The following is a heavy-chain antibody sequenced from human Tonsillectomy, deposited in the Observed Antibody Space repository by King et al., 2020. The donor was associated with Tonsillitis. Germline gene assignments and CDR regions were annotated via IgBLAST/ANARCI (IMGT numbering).Heavy chain of an antibody. Sequence: QMQLQESGPGLVKPSQTLSLTCTVSGGSISSGGYYWSWIRQHPGKGLEWIGYISYSGSAYFNPSLKSRVTISLAKSKNQFSLKVSSVTAADTAVYYCASTAPPYYYYYMDVWGKGTTVTVSS. D-gene: IGHD4-17*01. CDR2: ISYSGSA. V-gene: IGHV4-31*03. CDR3: ASTAPPYYYYYMDV. CDR1: GGSISSGGYY. J-gene: IGHJ6*03.